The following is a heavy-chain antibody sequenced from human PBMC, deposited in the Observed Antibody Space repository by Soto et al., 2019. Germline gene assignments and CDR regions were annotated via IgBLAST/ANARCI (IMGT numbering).Heavy chain of an antibody. J-gene: IGHJ3*02. V-gene: IGHV6-1*01. CDR1: GDSVTSNRAA. CDR3: ARDQESIAARPAIDI. Sequence: SQTLSLTCAISGDSVTSNRAAWNWIRHSPSRGLEWLGRTYYRSKWYNDYAVSVKSRITINPDTSKNQFSLQLNSVTPEDTAVYYCARDQESIAARPAIDIWGQRTMVTVSS. D-gene: IGHD6-6*01. CDR2: TYYRSKWYN.